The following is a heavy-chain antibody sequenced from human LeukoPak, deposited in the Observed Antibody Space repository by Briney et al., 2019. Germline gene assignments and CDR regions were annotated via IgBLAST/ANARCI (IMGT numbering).Heavy chain of an antibody. Sequence: PSETLSLTCTVSGGSVSSGSYYWSWIRQPPGKGLEWIGYIYYSGSTNYNPSLKSRVTISVDTSKNQFSLKLSSVTAADTAAYYCARARDCSGGSCYSRYFDYWGQGTLVTVSS. J-gene: IGHJ4*02. CDR2: IYYSGST. V-gene: IGHV4-61*01. CDR1: GGSVSSGSYY. D-gene: IGHD2-15*01. CDR3: ARARDCSGGSCYSRYFDY.